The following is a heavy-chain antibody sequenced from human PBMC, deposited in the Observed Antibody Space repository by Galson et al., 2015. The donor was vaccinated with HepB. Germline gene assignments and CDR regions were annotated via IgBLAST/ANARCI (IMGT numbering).Heavy chain of an antibody. CDR3: ASGGLTVKGFGESFLNWFDP. Sequence: SLRLSCAASGFKFSSYNMHWVRQAPGKGLEWVSYISSGSNIYYADSVRGRFTISRDNAKNLLFLQMNSLRVDDTAVYYCASGGLTVKGFGESFLNWFDPWGQGILGTVPS. CDR2: ISSGSNI. J-gene: IGHJ5*02. D-gene: IGHD3-10*01. V-gene: IGHV3-21*01. CDR1: GFKFSSYN.